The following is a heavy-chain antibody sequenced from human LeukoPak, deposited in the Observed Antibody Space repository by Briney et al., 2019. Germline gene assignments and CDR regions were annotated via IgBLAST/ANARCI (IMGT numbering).Heavy chain of an antibody. CDR3: ARDEVLRYSDPPLDV. J-gene: IGHJ6*02. CDR1: GFTLSSYW. V-gene: IGHV3-7*01. Sequence: GGSLRLSCAASGFTLSSYWMSWVRQAPGKGLEWVANIKQDGSEKYYVDSVKGRFTISRDNAKNSLYLQMNSLRAEDTAVYYCARDEVLRYSDPPLDVWGQGTTVTVSS. CDR2: IKQDGSEK. D-gene: IGHD3-9*01.